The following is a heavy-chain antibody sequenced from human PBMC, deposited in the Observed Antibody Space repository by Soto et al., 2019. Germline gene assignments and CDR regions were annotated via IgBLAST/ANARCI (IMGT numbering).Heavy chain of an antibody. CDR3: ARFGEFLQFDY. D-gene: IGHD3-10*01. CDR2: IYHSGST. Sequence: PSETLSLTCAVSGGSISSGGYSWSWIRQPPGEGLEWIGYIYHSGSTYYNPSLKSRVTISVDRSKNQFSLKLSSVTAADTAVYYCARFGEFLQFDYWGQGTLVTVSS. V-gene: IGHV4-30-2*01. J-gene: IGHJ4*02. CDR1: GGSISSGGYS.